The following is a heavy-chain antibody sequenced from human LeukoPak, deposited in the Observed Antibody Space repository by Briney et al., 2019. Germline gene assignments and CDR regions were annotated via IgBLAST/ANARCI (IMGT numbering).Heavy chain of an antibody. D-gene: IGHD3/OR15-3a*01. CDR1: GFTFSSYA. Sequence: PGGSLRLSCAASGFTFSSYAMSWVRQAPGKGLEWVSAISGSGGSTYYAVSVKGRFTISRDNSKNTLYLQMNSLRAEDTAVYYCARDQFYYFSNYWGQGTLVTVSS. CDR3: ARDQFYYFSNY. V-gene: IGHV3-23*01. J-gene: IGHJ4*02. CDR2: ISGSGGST.